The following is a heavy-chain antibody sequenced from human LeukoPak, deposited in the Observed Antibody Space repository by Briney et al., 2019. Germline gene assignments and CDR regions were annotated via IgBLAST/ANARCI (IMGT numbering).Heavy chain of an antibody. CDR2: IYPGDSDT. Sequence: GESLKISCKGSGYSFTSYWIGWVRQMPGKGLEWMGIIYPGDSDTRYSPSFQGQVTISADKSISTAYLQWSSLKASDTAMYYCARIITGPASYYYYYMDVWGKGTTVTVSS. CDR1: GYSFTSYW. CDR3: ARIITGPASYYYYYMDV. D-gene: IGHD1-20*01. J-gene: IGHJ6*03. V-gene: IGHV5-51*01.